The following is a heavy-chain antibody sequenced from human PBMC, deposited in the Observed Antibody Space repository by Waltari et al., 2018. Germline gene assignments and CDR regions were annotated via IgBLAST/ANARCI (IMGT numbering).Heavy chain of an antibody. V-gene: IGHV3-33*01. CDR2: IWYDGSVK. CDR1: GFDFSTYG. D-gene: IGHD2-8*02. J-gene: IGHJ4*02. Sequence: QVQLVESGGGVVQPGRSRRLSCAASGFDFSTYGMHWVRQAPGEGLEWVAVIWYDGSVKYYADSVKGRFTISRDNSKNTLYLQMNSLRAEDTALYYCARASGPFDYWGQGTLVTVSS. CDR3: ARASGPFDY.